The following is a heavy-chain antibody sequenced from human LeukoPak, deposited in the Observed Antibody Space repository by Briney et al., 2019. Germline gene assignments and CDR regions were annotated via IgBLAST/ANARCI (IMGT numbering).Heavy chain of an antibody. CDR2: MNPNTGHP. J-gene: IGHJ4*01. CDR3: ARVPFDTSGLKINFDY. CDR1: GYSLHSYD. Sequence: ASVKVSCKASGYSLHSYDIHWVRQATGQGLEWMGWMNPNTGHPAYAQQFQRRVTMTRDTSLSKAYMELSSLRSEVPDEHYFARVPFDTSGLKINFDYWGHGTLVTVSS. V-gene: IGHV1-8*01. D-gene: IGHD3-22*01.